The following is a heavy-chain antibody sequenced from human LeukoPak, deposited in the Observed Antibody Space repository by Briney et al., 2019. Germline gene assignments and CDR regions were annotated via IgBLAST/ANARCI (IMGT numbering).Heavy chain of an antibody. CDR3: AILTNRNYGDY. CDR2: IIPIFGTA. CDR1: GGTFSSYA. Sequence: SVKVSCKASGGTFSSYAISWVRQAPGQGLEWMGGIIPIFGTANYAQKFQGRLTITADESTSTAYMELSSLRSEDTAVYYCAILTNRNYGDYWGQGTLVTVSS. J-gene: IGHJ4*02. V-gene: IGHV1-69*01. D-gene: IGHD3-10*01.